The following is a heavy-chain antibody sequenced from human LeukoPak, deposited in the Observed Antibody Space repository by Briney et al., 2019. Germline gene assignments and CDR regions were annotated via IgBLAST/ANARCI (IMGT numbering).Heavy chain of an antibody. D-gene: IGHD3-3*01. V-gene: IGHV3-23*01. Sequence: GGSLRLSCAASGFTFSSYAMSWVRQAPGKGLEWVSAISGSGGSTYYADHVKGRFTISRDNSKNTLYLQMNSLRAEDTAVYYCAKASQSVLRFLEWLSDYWGQGTLVTVSS. CDR1: GFTFSSYA. CDR3: AKASQSVLRFLEWLSDY. CDR2: ISGSGGST. J-gene: IGHJ4*02.